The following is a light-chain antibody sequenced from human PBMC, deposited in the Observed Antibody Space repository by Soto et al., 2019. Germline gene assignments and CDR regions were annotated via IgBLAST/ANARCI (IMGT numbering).Light chain of an antibody. CDR1: QSISIW. V-gene: IGKV1-5*03. CDR3: QYYDADVWT. CDR2: KAS. J-gene: IGKJ1*01. Sequence: DFQMTQSPSTLSASVGDRVTITCRASQSISIWLAWYQQKPGKAPKLLIYKASSLESGVPSRFSGSGSGTEFTLPITSLQPDDFATYYCQYYDADVWTFGQGTKV.